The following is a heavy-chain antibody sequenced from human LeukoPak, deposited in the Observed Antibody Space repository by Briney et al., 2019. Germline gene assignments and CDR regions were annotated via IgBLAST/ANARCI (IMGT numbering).Heavy chain of an antibody. D-gene: IGHD5-18*01. CDR2: IYYSGST. CDR3: ARHVSYGLGLYNYYYGMDV. Sequence: SETLSLTCTVSGGSISSSSYYWGWIRQPPGKGLEWIGSIYYSGSTYYNPSLKSRVTISVDTSKNQFSLKLSSVTAADTAVYYCARHVSYGLGLYNYYYGMDVWGQGTTVTVSS. CDR1: GGSISSSSYY. V-gene: IGHV4-39*01. J-gene: IGHJ6*02.